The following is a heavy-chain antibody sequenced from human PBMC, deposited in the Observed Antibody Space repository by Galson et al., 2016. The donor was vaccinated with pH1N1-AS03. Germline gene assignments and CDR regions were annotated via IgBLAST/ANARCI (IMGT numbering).Heavy chain of an antibody. CDR2: VSSDGSNK. CDR1: GFTFSTYG. V-gene: IGHV3-30*03. J-gene: IGHJ4*02. Sequence: SLRLSCAASGFTFSTYGMHWVRQAPGKGLEWVADVSSDGSNKYYADPVKGRFTISRDNSKNTLYLQMNSLSAADTAVYYCARDLSYGGYYPYWGQGTLVTVSS. D-gene: IGHD4-17*01. CDR3: ARDLSYGGYYPY.